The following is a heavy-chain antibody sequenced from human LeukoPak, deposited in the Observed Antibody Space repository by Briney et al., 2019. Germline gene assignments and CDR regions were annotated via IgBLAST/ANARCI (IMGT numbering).Heavy chain of an antibody. CDR1: GYTFTGYY. Sequence: ASVKVSCKASGYTFTGYYMHWVRQAPGQGLEWMGWINPNSGGTNYAQKFQGRVTKTRDTSISTAYMELSRLRSDDTAVYYCARIAVWFYYGMDVWGQGTTVTVSS. D-gene: IGHD3-10*01. J-gene: IGHJ6*02. CDR2: INPNSGGT. V-gene: IGHV1-2*02. CDR3: ARIAVWFYYGMDV.